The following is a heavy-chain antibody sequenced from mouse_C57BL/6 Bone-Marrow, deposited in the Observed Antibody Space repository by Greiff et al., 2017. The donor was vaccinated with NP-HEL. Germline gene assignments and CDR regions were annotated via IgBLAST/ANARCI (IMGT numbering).Heavy chain of an antibody. J-gene: IGHJ4*01. CDR3: ARHGNYYCSSPYAMDY. Sequence: QVHVKQPGAELVKPGASVKLSCKASGYTFTSYWMQWVKQRPGQGLEWIGEIDPSDSYTNYNQKFKGKATLTVDTSSSTAYMQLSSRTSEDSAVYYCARHGNYYCSSPYAMDYWGQGTSVTVSS. CDR1: GYTFTSYW. D-gene: IGHD1-1*01. CDR2: IDPSDSYT. V-gene: IGHV1-50*01.